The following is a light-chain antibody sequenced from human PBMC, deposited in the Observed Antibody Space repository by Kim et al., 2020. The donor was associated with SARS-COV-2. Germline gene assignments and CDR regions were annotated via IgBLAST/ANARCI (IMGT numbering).Light chain of an antibody. V-gene: IGKV3-20*01. Sequence: ENVLTQSPGTLSLSPGERATLSCRASQSVSSNFLAWYQQKAGQAPRLVIYSASSRASGIPDRFSGSGSGTDFTLTFSTLEPEDFAVYYCQQYATSPETFGQGTKVDIK. CDR2: SAS. J-gene: IGKJ1*01. CDR3: QQYATSPET. CDR1: QSVSSNF.